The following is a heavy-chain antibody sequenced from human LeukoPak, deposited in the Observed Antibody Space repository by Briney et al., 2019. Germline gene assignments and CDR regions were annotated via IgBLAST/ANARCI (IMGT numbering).Heavy chain of an antibody. J-gene: IGHJ4*02. Sequence: GGSLRLSCSASGFTFSSYAINWVRQPPGKGLEWVSTISGSGDSTYYADSVKGRFTISRDNSKNPLYLQMNILRAEDTAVYYCAKAKTQAMVLPGNYWGQGTRVTVSS. D-gene: IGHD5-18*01. V-gene: IGHV3-23*01. CDR3: AKAKTQAMVLPGNY. CDR2: ISGSGDST. CDR1: GFTFSSYA.